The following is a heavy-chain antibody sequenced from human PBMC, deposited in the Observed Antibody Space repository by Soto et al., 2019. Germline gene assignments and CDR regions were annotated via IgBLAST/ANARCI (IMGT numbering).Heavy chain of an antibody. J-gene: IGHJ4*02. CDR3: ARDLEPGTANYPLSIH. CDR1: GFTFSSYS. CDR2: ISSSSSYI. D-gene: IGHD1-7*01. V-gene: IGHV3-21*01. Sequence: AESLRLSCAASGFTFSSYSVNWIRQAPGKGLEWVSSISSSSSYIYYADSVKGRFTISRDNAKNSLYLQMNSLRAEDTAVYYCARDLEPGTANYPLSIHWGQGT.